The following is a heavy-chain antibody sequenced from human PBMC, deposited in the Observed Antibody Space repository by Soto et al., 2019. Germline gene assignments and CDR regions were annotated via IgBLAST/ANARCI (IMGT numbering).Heavy chain of an antibody. CDR2: IYYSGST. Sequence: QVQLQESGPGLVKPSQTLSLTCTVSGGSISSGGYYWSWIRQHPGKGLEWIGYIYYSGSTYYNPSLKSRVTIPVDTSKTQFSLKLSSVTAADTAVYYCATTTPSGDYDYFDYWGQGTLVTVSS. J-gene: IGHJ4*02. D-gene: IGHD4-17*01. CDR1: GGSISSGGYY. V-gene: IGHV4-31*03. CDR3: ATTTPSGDYDYFDY.